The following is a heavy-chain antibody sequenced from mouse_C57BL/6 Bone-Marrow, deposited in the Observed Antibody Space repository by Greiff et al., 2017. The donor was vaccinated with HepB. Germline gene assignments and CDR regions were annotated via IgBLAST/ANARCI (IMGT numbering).Heavy chain of an antibody. Sequence: EVKLQESGEGLVKPGGSLKLSCAASGFTFSSYAMSWVRQTPEKRLEWVAYISSGGDYIYYADTVKGRFTISRDNARNTLYLQMSSLKSEDTAMYYCTRDEGYYGSREGFAYWGQGTLVTVSA. CDR2: ISSGGDYI. D-gene: IGHD1-1*01. J-gene: IGHJ3*01. CDR3: TRDEGYYGSREGFAY. CDR1: GFTFSSYA. V-gene: IGHV5-9-1*02.